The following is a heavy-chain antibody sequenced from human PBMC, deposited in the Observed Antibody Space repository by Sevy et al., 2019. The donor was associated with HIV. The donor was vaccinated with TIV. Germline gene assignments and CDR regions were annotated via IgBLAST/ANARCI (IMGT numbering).Heavy chain of an antibody. V-gene: IGHV3-23*01. CDR1: GFTFSSYA. CDR2: IGGSADYT. Sequence: GGSLRLSCVTSGFTFSSYAMSWVRQTPGKGLEWVAAIGGSADYTYYADSAKGRFTISRDNSKSTLYLQMNGLRAEDTAVYYCAKEVSAHSYSDYWGQGTLVTVSS. D-gene: IGHD3-10*01. J-gene: IGHJ4*02. CDR3: AKEVSAHSYSDY.